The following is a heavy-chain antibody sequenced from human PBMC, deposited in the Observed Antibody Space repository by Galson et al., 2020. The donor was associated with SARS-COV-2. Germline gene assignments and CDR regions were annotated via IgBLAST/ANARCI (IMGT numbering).Heavy chain of an antibody. CDR1: EFPFNNAW. D-gene: IGHD3-16*01. CDR2: IKSKTDGETT. CDR3: TTGGAI. J-gene: IGHJ3*02. V-gene: IGHV3-15*01. Sequence: GGSLRLSCAAPEFPFNNAWMSWVRQAPGKGLEWVGRIKSKTDGETTDYAAPVKGRFTISRDDSKNTLYLQMHSLKTEDTAVYYCTTGGAIWGQGTMVTVSS.